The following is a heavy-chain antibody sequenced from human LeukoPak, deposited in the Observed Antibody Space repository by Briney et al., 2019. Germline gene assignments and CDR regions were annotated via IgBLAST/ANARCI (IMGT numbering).Heavy chain of an antibody. Sequence: GGSLRLSCTVSGFTFSSYAVYWVRQAPGKGLEWVSGISGSGGSTYYADSVKGRFTISRDNSKNTLYVQMNSLRAEDTAVYYCARADSNWHLYYFDYWGQGALVTVSS. CDR1: GFTFSSYA. CDR2: ISGSGGST. CDR3: ARADSNWHLYYFDY. V-gene: IGHV3-23*01. D-gene: IGHD6-13*01. J-gene: IGHJ4*02.